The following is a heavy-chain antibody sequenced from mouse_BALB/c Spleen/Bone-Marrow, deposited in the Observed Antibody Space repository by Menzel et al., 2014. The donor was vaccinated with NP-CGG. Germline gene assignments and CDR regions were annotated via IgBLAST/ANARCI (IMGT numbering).Heavy chain of an antibody. CDR3: TRSGGYYFDY. V-gene: IGHV1-69*02. CDR2: IYPSDSYT. CDR1: GYTFTSYW. J-gene: IGHJ2*01. Sequence: VQLQQSGAGLVRPGASVKLSCKASGYTFTSYWINWVKQRPGQGLEWIGNIYPSDSYTNYNQKFKDKATLTVDKSSSTAYLQLSSPTSEDSAVYYCTRSGGYYFDYWGQGTTLTVSS.